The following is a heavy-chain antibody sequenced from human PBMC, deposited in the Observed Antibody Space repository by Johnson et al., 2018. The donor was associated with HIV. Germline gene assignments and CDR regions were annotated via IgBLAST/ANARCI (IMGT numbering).Heavy chain of an antibody. CDR2: ISWNSGSI. V-gene: IGHV3-9*01. Sequence: VQLVESGGGLLQPGGSLRLSCAASGFTFDDYAMHWVRQAPGKGLEWVSGISWNSGSIGYADSVKGRFTISRDNAKNSLYLQMNSLRAEDTALYYCAKSEWELALGAFDIWGQGTMVTVSS. D-gene: IGHD1-26*01. J-gene: IGHJ3*02. CDR3: AKSEWELALGAFDI. CDR1: GFTFDDYA.